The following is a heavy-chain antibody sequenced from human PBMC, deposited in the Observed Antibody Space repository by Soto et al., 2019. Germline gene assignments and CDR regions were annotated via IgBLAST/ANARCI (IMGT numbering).Heavy chain of an antibody. CDR1: GFTFSSYS. CDR3: ARDRLEGVQLWAGYYYYYGMDV. CDR2: ISSSSSYI. J-gene: IGHJ6*02. D-gene: IGHD5-18*01. Sequence: PGGSLRLSCAASGFTFSSYSMNWVRQAPGKGLEWVSSISSSSSYIYYADSVKGRFTISRDNAKNSLYLQMNSLRAEDTAVYYCARDRLEGVQLWAGYYYYYGMDVWGQGTTVTVSS. V-gene: IGHV3-21*01.